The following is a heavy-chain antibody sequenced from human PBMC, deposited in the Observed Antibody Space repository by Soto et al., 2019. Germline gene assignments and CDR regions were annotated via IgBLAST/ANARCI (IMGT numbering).Heavy chain of an antibody. J-gene: IGHJ2*01. D-gene: IGHD1-26*01. Sequence: EVQVLESGGGLVQPGGSLRLSCAASGFTFSNYAMSWVRQAPGKGLEWVSTIHGVGDYTHYTDSVKGRFTISRDNSRNTLFLQMNSLRAEDTDVYYCAKNRGSGSYTNWNFDVWGRGTLVTVSS. V-gene: IGHV3-23*01. CDR2: IHGVGDYT. CDR1: GFTFSNYA. CDR3: AKNRGSGSYTNWNFDV.